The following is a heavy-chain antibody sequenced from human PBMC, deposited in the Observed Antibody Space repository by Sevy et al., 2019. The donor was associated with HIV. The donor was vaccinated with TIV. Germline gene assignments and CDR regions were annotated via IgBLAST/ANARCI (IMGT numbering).Heavy chain of an antibody. CDR1: GGSISSSSYY. V-gene: IGHV4-39*01. D-gene: IGHD6-19*01. CDR2: IYYSGST. Sequence: SETLSLTCTVSGGSISSSSYYWGWIRQPPGKGLEWIGSIYYSGSTYYNPSLKSRVTISVDTSKNQFSLKLSSVTAADTAVYYCARRAGDIAVGSFDYWGHGTLVTVSS. J-gene: IGHJ4*01. CDR3: ARRAGDIAVGSFDY.